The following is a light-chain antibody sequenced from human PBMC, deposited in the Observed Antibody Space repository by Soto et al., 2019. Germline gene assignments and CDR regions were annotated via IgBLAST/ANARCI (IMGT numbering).Light chain of an antibody. CDR3: SSYTRSNTPVV. J-gene: IGLJ2*01. Sequence: QSALTQPASVSGSPGQSITISCTGTSSDVGDYNYISWYQQHPGKAPKLMIYDVSNRPSGVSNRFSGSKSGNTASLTISGLQAEDEADYYCSSYTRSNTPVVFGGGTKLTVL. CDR2: DVS. V-gene: IGLV2-14*01. CDR1: SSDVGDYNY.